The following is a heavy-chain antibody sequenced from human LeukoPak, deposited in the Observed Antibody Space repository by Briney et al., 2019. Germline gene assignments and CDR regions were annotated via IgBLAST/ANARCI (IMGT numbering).Heavy chain of an antibody. CDR3: ARDREVEPPYYYYYYMDV. D-gene: IGHD4-23*01. CDR1: GGSISSGSYY. CDR2: IYTSGST. V-gene: IGHV4-61*02. Sequence: PSQTLSLTCTVSGGSISSGSYYWSWIRQPAGKGLEWIGRIYTSGSTNYNPSLKSRVTISVDTSKNQFSLKLSSVTAADTAVYYCARDREVEPPYYYYYYMDVWGKGTTVTVSS. J-gene: IGHJ6*03.